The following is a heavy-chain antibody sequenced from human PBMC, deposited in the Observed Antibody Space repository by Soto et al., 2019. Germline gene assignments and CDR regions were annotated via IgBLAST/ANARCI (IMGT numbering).Heavy chain of an antibody. V-gene: IGHV2-5*02. J-gene: IGHJ4*02. CDR3: ALKGDGYRGFKY. CDR2: IYWDDDK. D-gene: IGHD5-12*01. CDR1: GFSLSTSGVG. Sequence: QITLKESGPTLVKPTQTLTLTCTLSGFSLSTSGVGVGWIRQPPGKALEWLALIYWDDDKRYSPFLKSRLTIPKDTSKHQVVLTLTNMDPVDTATYYCALKGDGYRGFKYWGQGTLVTVSS.